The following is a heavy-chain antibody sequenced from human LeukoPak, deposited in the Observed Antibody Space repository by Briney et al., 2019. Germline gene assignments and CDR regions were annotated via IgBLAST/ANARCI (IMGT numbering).Heavy chain of an antibody. CDR1: GFTFGDYA. J-gene: IGHJ4*02. Sequence: GGSLRLSCTASGFTFGDYAMSWFRQAPGERLEWVGFIRSKAHGGTTEYAASVKGRFTTSRDDSKSIAYLQMDSLKTEDTVVYYCTRAGRYCSGGSCYSFYWGQGTLVTVSS. CDR3: TRAGRYCSGGSCYSFY. D-gene: IGHD2-15*01. CDR2: IRSKAHGGTT. V-gene: IGHV3-49*03.